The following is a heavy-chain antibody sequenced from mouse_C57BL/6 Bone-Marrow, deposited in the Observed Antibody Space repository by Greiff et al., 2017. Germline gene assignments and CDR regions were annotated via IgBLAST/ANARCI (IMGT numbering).Heavy chain of an antibody. CDR2: IDPETGGT. V-gene: IGHV1-15*01. CDR1: GYTFTDYE. CDR3: TNYYGRGGAMDY. Sequence: QVQLKESGAELVRPGASVTLSCKASGYTFTDYEMHWVKQTPVHGLEWIGAIDPETGGTAYNQKFKGKAILTADKSSSTAYMELRSLTSEDSAVYYCTNYYGRGGAMDYWGQGTSVTVSS. D-gene: IGHD1-1*01. J-gene: IGHJ4*01.